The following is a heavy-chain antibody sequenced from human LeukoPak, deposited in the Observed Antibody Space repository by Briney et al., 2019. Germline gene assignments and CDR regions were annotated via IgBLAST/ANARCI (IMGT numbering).Heavy chain of an antibody. D-gene: IGHD2-2*02. CDR2: IYSGGST. CDR1: GFTVSSNY. J-gene: IGHJ3*02. V-gene: IGHV3-66*02. CDR3: EVSCSSTSCYSGDAFDI. Sequence: GGSLRLSCAASGFTVSSNYMSWVRQAPGKGLEWVSVIYSGGSTYYADSVKGRFTISRDNSKNTLYLQMNSLRAEDTAVYYCEVSCSSTSCYSGDAFDIWGQGTMVTVS.